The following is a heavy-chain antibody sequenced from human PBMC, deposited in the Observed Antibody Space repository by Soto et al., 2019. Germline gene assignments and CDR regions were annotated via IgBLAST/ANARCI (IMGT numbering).Heavy chain of an antibody. D-gene: IGHD6-25*01. CDR2: IWSDGSNK. J-gene: IGHJ4*02. V-gene: IGHV3-33*01. CDR3: VRGSDRFDY. Sequence: QVQLVESGGGVVQPGRSLRLSCAVSGLTFSSYGMHWVRQAPGKGLEWVAVIWSDGSNKNYANSVKGRFTISRDNSKNTLRMKLKGLMNDDRAVYYCVRGSDRFDYWGQG. CDR1: GLTFSSYG.